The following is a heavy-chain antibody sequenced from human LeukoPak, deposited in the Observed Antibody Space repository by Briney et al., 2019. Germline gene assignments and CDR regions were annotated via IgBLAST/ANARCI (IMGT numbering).Heavy chain of an antibody. Sequence: KPSETLSLTCTVSGASIRSSYWSWIRQPPGKGLEWIGYISYTGSTNYNPSLKSRVSLSVDTSKNQFSLELSSVTAADTAVYYCARDLEWLGLDYWGQGTLVTVSS. D-gene: IGHD3-3*01. J-gene: IGHJ4*02. CDR1: GASIRSSY. CDR3: ARDLEWLGLDY. V-gene: IGHV4-59*01. CDR2: ISYTGST.